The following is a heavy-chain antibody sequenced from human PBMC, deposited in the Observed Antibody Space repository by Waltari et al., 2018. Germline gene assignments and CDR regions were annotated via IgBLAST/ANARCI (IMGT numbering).Heavy chain of an antibody. CDR2: IYYSGST. CDR1: GGSISSYY. D-gene: IGHD6-13*01. CDR3: ARSIAAAGEFDY. Sequence: QVQLQESGPGLVKPSETLSLTCTVSGGSISSYYWSWIRQPPGKGLEWIGSIYYSGSTYYNPSLKSRVTISVDTSKNQFSLKLSSVTAADTAVYYCARSIAAAGEFDYWGQGTLVTVSS. V-gene: IGHV4-59*05. J-gene: IGHJ4*02.